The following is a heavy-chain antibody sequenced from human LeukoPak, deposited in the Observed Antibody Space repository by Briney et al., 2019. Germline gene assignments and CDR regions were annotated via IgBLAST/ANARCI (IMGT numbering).Heavy chain of an antibody. Sequence: PGGSLRLSCSASGFTFSTHTMYWVRQAPGKGLEYVSAIDSNGSSTYYADSVKGRFTISRDNSKNTLYLQMSGLRAEDTAVYYCVKYSSGLDYWGQGTLVTVSS. CDR3: VKYSSGLDY. CDR2: IDSNGSST. D-gene: IGHD6-19*01. CDR1: GFTFSTHT. V-gene: IGHV3-64D*06. J-gene: IGHJ4*02.